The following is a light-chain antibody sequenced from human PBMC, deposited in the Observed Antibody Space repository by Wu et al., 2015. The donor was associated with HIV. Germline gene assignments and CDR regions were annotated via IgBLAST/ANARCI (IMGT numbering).Light chain of an antibody. J-gene: IGKJ2*01. CDR3: QQFNSYPPST. CDR2: DAS. V-gene: IGKV1-13*02. Sequence: IQMTQSPSSLSASVGDRVTISCRASQGISSTLAWYQQKPGKAPRLLIYDASSLKSGVPSRFSGSGSGTDFTLTISSLQPEDFGTYYCQQFNSYPPSTFGQGTKLEV. CDR1: QGISST.